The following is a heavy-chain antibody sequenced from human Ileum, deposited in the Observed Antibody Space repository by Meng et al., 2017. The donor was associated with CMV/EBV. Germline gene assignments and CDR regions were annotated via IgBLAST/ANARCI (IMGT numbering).Heavy chain of an antibody. J-gene: IGHJ4*02. Sequence: VQLQESGPGLVKTSETLSLTCYVSGGSISNYYWRWIRQPAGKGLEWIAHIYTSGTTNYNPSLKSRVTMSVDTSRNQFSLKLTSVTAADTAVYYCARNYGSGNWNFFHYWGQGTLVTVSS. CDR1: GGSISNYY. D-gene: IGHD3-10*01. CDR3: ARNYGSGNWNFFHY. V-gene: IGHV4-4*07. CDR2: IYTSGTT.